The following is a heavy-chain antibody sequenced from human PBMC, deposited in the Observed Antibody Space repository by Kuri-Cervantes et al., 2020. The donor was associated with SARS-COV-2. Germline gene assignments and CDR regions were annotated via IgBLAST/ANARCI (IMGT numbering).Heavy chain of an antibody. J-gene: IGHJ3*02. Sequence: ASVKVSCKAPETTFPNYDINWVRQATGQGLEWMGMVKTNSGNTLYAQFFQGRVTMTTDTSTSTAYMELRSLRSDDTAVYYCARDGHWSIAYAFDIWGQGTMVTVSS. V-gene: IGHV1-8*01. CDR3: ARDGHWSIAYAFDI. CDR1: ETTFPNYD. D-gene: IGHD6-6*01. CDR2: VKTNSGNT.